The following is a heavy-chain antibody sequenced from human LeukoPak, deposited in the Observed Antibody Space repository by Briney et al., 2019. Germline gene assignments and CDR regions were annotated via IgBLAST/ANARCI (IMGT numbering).Heavy chain of an antibody. Sequence: GGSLRLSCAASGFIFSNYWMSWVRQAPGKGLEWVAVISYDGSNKYYADSVRGRFTISRDNSKNTLYLQMNSLRAEDTAVYYCARDYCSGGSCYSPTYYFDYWGQGTLVTVSS. D-gene: IGHD2-15*01. V-gene: IGHV3-30*03. J-gene: IGHJ4*02. CDR3: ARDYCSGGSCYSPTYYFDY. CDR2: ISYDGSNK. CDR1: GFIFSNYW.